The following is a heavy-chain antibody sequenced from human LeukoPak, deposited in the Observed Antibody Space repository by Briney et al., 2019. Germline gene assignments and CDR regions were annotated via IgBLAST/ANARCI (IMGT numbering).Heavy chain of an antibody. J-gene: IGHJ6*03. CDR3: TSGSYSYYYMDV. D-gene: IGHD1-26*01. Sequence: SETLSLTCSVSGGSIRSYYWSWIRQPPGKGLEWIGYIYYSGSTNYNPSLKSRVTISVDTSKNQFSLKVSSVTAADTAVYYCTSGSYSYYYMDVWGKGTTVIVSS. CDR1: GGSIRSYY. V-gene: IGHV4-59*01. CDR2: IYYSGST.